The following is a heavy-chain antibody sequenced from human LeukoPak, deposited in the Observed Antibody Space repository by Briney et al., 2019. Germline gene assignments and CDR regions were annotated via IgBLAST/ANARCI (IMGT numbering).Heavy chain of an antibody. Sequence: GGSLRVSCAASGFTYNIYAMHWVRQAPGKGLEWVTTISYDENNKYYADSVRGRFTISRDNSKNTLYLQMNSLRADDTAVYYCVRGVGLYDSIGYFDYWGPGTLLIVSS. V-gene: IGHV3-30-3*01. CDR1: GFTYNIYA. J-gene: IGHJ4*02. D-gene: IGHD3-22*01. CDR3: VRGVGLYDSIGYFDY. CDR2: ISYDENNK.